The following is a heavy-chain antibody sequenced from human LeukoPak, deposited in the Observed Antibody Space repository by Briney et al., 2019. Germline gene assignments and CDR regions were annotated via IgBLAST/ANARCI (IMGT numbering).Heavy chain of an antibody. Sequence: PGGSLRLSCAASGFTFDDYTMHWVRQAPGKGLEWVSLISWDGGSTYYADSVKGRFTISRDNSKNSLYLQMNSLRTEDTALYYCARVNYYDSSGYYLDYWGQGTLVTVSS. CDR2: ISWDGGST. D-gene: IGHD3-22*01. J-gene: IGHJ4*02. CDR1: GFTFDDYT. V-gene: IGHV3-43*01. CDR3: ARVNYYDSSGYYLDY.